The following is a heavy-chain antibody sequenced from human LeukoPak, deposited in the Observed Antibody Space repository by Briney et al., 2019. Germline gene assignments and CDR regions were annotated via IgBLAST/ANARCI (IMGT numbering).Heavy chain of an antibody. D-gene: IGHD2-2*01. CDR1: GFTFSSYA. CDR3: AKSMVEYQLLPYYFDY. CDR2: ISGSGGST. Sequence: GGSLRLSCAASGFTFSSYAMSWVRQAPGKGLEWVSAISGSGGSTYYADSVKGRFTISRDNSKNTLYLQMNSLRAEDTAVYYCAKSMVEYQLLPYYFDYWGQGTLVTVSS. V-gene: IGHV3-23*01. J-gene: IGHJ4*02.